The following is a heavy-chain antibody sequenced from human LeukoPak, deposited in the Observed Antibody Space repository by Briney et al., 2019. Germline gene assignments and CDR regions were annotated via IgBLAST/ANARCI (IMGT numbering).Heavy chain of an antibody. CDR1: GGSISSGGYY. CDR3: AREDSGGDWFDP. V-gene: IGHV4-31*03. Sequence: SETLSLTCTVSGGSISSGGYYWSWIRQHPGKGLEWIGYIYYSGSTYYNPSLKSRVTISVDTSKNQFSLKLSSVTAADTAVYYCAREDSGGDWFDPWGQGTLVTVSS. D-gene: IGHD1-26*01. CDR2: IYYSGST. J-gene: IGHJ5*02.